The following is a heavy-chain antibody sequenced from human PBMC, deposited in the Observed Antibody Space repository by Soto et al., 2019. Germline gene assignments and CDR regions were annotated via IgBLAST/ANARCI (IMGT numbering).Heavy chain of an antibody. CDR3: ARDRPYNWNDGFDALDI. J-gene: IGHJ3*02. D-gene: IGHD1-1*01. V-gene: IGHV4-59*01. Sequence: SETLSLTCSVSGGPIINYYWSWLRQPPGKGLEWVGYIFGAGTTTYNPSLKSRVTISVDTSKSHLYLTVTSVTAADTAVYYCARDRPYNWNDGFDALDIWGHGTLVTVS. CDR2: IFGAGTT. CDR1: GGPIINYY.